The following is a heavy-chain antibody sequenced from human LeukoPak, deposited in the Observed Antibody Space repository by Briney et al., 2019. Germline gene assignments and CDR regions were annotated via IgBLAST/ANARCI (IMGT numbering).Heavy chain of an antibody. CDR3: ARDLGTRKSIAFAD. V-gene: IGHV3-21*01. CDR2: ISSNNGYI. Sequence: GGSLRLSCAASGFSFSSYRMNWVRQAPGKGLEWVASISSNNGYICYADSVKGRFTISRDNGENSLHLQMNSLRAEDAAVYYCARDLGTRKSIAFADWGQGTLVTVSS. D-gene: IGHD6-6*01. CDR1: GFSFSSYR. J-gene: IGHJ4*02.